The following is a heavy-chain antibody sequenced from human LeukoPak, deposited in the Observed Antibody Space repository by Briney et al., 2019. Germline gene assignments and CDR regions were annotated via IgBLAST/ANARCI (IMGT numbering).Heavy chain of an antibody. CDR1: GFTFSSYG. CDR3: AKGSSSWYRNIDY. D-gene: IGHD6-13*01. J-gene: IGHJ4*02. Sequence: GSLRLSCAASGFTFSSYGMHWVRQAPGKGLEWVAVISYDGSNKYYADSVKGRFTISRDNSKNTLYLQMNSLRAEDTAVYYCAKGSSSWYRNIDYWGQGTLVTVSS. CDR2: ISYDGSNK. V-gene: IGHV3-30*18.